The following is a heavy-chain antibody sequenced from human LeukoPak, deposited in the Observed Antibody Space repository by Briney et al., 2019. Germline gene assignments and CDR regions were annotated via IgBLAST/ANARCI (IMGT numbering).Heavy chain of an antibody. D-gene: IGHD3-22*01. J-gene: IGHJ4*02. CDR2: IDGSGGST. CDR1: GFTFSNFA. CDR3: AKGEAYYDSSSYIDY. Sequence: PGGSLRLSCAASGFTFSNFAISWVRQAPGKGLEWVSAIDGSGGSTYYADSVKGRFTISRDNSKNTLYLQMNSLRAEDTAVYYWAKGEAYYDSSSYIDYWGQGTLVTVSS. V-gene: IGHV3-23*01.